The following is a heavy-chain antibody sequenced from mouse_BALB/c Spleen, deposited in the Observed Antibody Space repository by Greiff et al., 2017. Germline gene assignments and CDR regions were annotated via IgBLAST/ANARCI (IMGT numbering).Heavy chain of an antibody. J-gene: IGHJ2*01. CDR2: ISYSGST. V-gene: IGHV3-2*02. Sequence: DVKLQESGPGLVKPSQSLSLTCTVTGYSITSDYAWNWIRQFPGNKLEWMGYISYSGSTSYNPSLKSRISITRDTSKNQFFLQLNSVTTEDTATYYCARGTGTFDYWGQGTTLTVSS. CDR1: GYSITSDYA. D-gene: IGHD4-1*01. CDR3: ARGTGTFDY.